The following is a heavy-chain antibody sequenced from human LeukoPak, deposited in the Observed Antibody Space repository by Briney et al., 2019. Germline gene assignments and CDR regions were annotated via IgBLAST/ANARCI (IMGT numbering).Heavy chain of an antibody. J-gene: IGHJ6*03. V-gene: IGHV1-69*05. CDR3: AREMITMIDYYYMDV. D-gene: IGHD3-22*01. CDR2: IIPIFGTA. CDR1: GGTFSSYA. Sequence: SVKVSCKASGGTFSSYAISWVRQALGQGLEWMGRIIPIFGTANYAQKFQGRVTITTDESTSTAYMELSSLRSEDTAVYYCAREMITMIDYYYMDVWGKGTTVTVSS.